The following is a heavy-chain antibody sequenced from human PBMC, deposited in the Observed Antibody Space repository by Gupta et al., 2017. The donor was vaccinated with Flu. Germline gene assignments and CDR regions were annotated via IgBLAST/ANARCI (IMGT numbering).Heavy chain of an antibody. CDR3: ARSNAASAFYYYYYLDV. V-gene: IGHV4-39*01. J-gene: IGHJ6*03. Sequence: GKGLEWIGSVYYSGTAYYKPSLKSRVTISVDTSKNEVSLKLTSVTATDTAVYFCARSNAASAFYYYYYLDVWGKGTTVTVSS. CDR2: VYYSGTA. D-gene: IGHD2-8*01.